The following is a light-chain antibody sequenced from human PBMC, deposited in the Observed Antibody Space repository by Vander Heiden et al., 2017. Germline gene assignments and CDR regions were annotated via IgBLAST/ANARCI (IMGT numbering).Light chain of an antibody. J-gene: IGKJ2*01. Sequence: ALQLTQSPSSLSASVGDRVTITCRASQGIRDDLGWYQQKPGKAPKLLIDAASSLQSGVPSRFSGSGFGTDFTLTISSLQPEDFATYYCLQDYSFPYTFGQGTKLEMK. CDR3: LQDYSFPYT. CDR2: AAS. V-gene: IGKV1-6*01. CDR1: QGIRDD.